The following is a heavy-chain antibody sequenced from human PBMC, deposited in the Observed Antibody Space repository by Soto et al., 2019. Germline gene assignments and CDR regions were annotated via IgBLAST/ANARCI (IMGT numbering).Heavy chain of an antibody. Sequence: SETLSLTCTVSGGSISSYYWSWIRQPPGKGLEWIGYIYYSGSTNYNPSLKSRVTISVDTSKNQFSLKLSSVTAADTAVYYCASYLGYCSGGSCYNDAFDIWGQGTMVTVSS. CDR2: IYYSGST. CDR1: GGSISSYY. J-gene: IGHJ3*02. V-gene: IGHV4-59*08. D-gene: IGHD2-15*01. CDR3: ASYLGYCSGGSCYNDAFDI.